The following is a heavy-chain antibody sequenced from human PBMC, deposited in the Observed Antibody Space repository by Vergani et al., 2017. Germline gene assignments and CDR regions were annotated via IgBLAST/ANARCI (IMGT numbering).Heavy chain of an antibody. CDR1: GYSITNYW. CDR3: ARHSTGETGRGFDP. Sequence: EVQLVQSGAEVKKPGESLKISCQGSGYSITNYWIGWVRQKPGKGLEWMGIIYPGDSDVRYNPSFQGQVTISADKSINTAYLEWSSLKVSDTAMYFCARHSTGETGRGFDPWGQGTQVTVSS. V-gene: IGHV5-51*01. J-gene: IGHJ5*02. CDR2: IYPGDSDV. D-gene: IGHD1-1*01.